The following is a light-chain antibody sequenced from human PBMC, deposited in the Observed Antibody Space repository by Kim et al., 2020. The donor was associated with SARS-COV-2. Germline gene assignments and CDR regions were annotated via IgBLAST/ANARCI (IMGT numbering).Light chain of an antibody. J-gene: IGLJ2*01. Sequence: APGKTARIPCGGNNIGSKSVPWYQQRPGQAPVLVIYYDSDRPSGIPERFSGSNSGNTATLTISRVEAGDEADYYCQVWDSSSDHPVFGGGTQLTVL. CDR2: YDS. CDR1: NIGSKS. V-gene: IGLV3-21*04. CDR3: QVWDSSSDHPV.